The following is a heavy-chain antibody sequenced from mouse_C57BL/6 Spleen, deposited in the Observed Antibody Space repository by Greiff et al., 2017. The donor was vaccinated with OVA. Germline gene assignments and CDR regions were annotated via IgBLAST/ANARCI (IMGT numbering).Heavy chain of an antibody. Sequence: QVQLKESGPGLVQPSQSLSITCTVSGFSLTSYGVHWVRQSPGKGLEWLGVIWSGGSTDYNAAFISRLSISKDNSKSQVFFKMNSLQADDTAIYYCARTITTVGGWIAYWGQGTLVTVSA. J-gene: IGHJ3*01. CDR2: IWSGGST. D-gene: IGHD1-1*01. CDR3: ARTITTVGGWIAY. V-gene: IGHV2-2*01. CDR1: GFSLTSYG.